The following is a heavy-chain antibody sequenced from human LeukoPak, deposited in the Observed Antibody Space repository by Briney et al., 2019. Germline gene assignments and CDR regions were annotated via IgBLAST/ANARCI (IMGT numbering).Heavy chain of an antibody. J-gene: IGHJ4*02. Sequence: GGSLRLSCAASGFTFSSYSMNWVRQAPGKGLEWVSSISSSSSYIYYADSVKGRFTISRDNANNSLYLQMDSLRAEDTAVYYCAREPGTTLLTRLYLWGQGTLVTVSS. CDR3: AREPGTTLLTRLYL. D-gene: IGHD3-10*01. CDR2: ISSSSSYI. V-gene: IGHV3-21*04. CDR1: GFTFSSYS.